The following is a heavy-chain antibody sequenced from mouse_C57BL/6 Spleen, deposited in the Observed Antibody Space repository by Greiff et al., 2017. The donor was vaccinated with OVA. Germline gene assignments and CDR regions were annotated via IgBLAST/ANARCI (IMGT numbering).Heavy chain of an antibody. J-gene: IGHJ4*01. CDR2: ISSGSSTI. CDR3: ATTVVANYAMDY. V-gene: IGHV5-17*01. Sequence: EVKLVESGGGLVKPGGSLKLSCAASGFTFSDYGMHWVRQAPEKGLEWVAYISSGSSTIYYAATVKGRFTISRDNAKNTLFLQMTRLRSEDTAMYYCATTVVANYAMDYWGQGTSVTVSS. CDR1: GFTFSDYG. D-gene: IGHD1-1*01.